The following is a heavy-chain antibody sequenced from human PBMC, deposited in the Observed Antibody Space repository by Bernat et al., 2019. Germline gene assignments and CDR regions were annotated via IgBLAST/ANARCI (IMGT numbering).Heavy chain of an antibody. D-gene: IGHD3-10*01. V-gene: IGHV3-73*01. CDR2: IRSKANNYAT. Sequence: EVQLVESGGGLVQPGGSLKLSCAASGFTFSGSAIHWVRQASGKGLEWVGRIRSKANNYATVYAASVKGRFTISRDDSKNTAYLQMNSLKTEDTAVYYCASDYGSESFYENWGQGTLVTVSS. CDR1: GFTFSGSA. J-gene: IGHJ4*02. CDR3: ASDYGSESFYEN.